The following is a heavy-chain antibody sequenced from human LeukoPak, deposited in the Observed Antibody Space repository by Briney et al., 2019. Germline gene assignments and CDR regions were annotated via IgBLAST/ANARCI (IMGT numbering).Heavy chain of an antibody. J-gene: IGHJ5*02. V-gene: IGHV4-34*01. Sequence: SETLSLTCAVYDESLSGYYWSWIRQSPGKGLEWIGEINHRGSTNYNPSLKSRVTISVDTSKNQFSLKLSSVTAADTAVYYCARLRYTIFGVVIIRDNWFDPWGQGTLVTVSS. D-gene: IGHD3-3*01. CDR1: DESLSGYY. CDR2: INHRGST. CDR3: ARLRYTIFGVVIIRDNWFDP.